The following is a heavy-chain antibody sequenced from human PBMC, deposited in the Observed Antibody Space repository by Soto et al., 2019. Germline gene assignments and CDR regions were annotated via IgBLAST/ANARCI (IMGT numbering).Heavy chain of an antibody. CDR3: GGKNYDSSGYFDY. CDR1: GGSVSIYY. CDR2: MYYSGST. V-gene: IGHV4-59*02. J-gene: IGHJ4*02. Sequence: SETRSLTGPVSGGSVSIYYWSWLRQPPGKGLEWIGYMYYSGSTNYNPSLKSRVTISVDTSKNQFSLKLSSVTAADTAVYYCGGKNYDSSGYFDYWGQGTLVTVSS. D-gene: IGHD3-22*01.